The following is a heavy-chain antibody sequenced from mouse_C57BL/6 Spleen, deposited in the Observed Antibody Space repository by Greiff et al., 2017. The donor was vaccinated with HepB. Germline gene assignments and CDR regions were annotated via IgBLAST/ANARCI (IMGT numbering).Heavy chain of an antibody. Sequence: EAGGGLVQPKGSLKLSCAASGFSFNTYAMNWVRQAPGKGLEWVARIRSKSNNYATYYADSVKDRFTISRDDSESMLYLQMNNLKTEDTAMYYCVRQSNYVLYYFDYWGQGTTLTVSS. CDR1: GFSFNTYA. CDR3: VRQSNYVLYYFDY. CDR2: IRSKSNNYAT. V-gene: IGHV10-1*01. D-gene: IGHD2-5*01. J-gene: IGHJ2*01.